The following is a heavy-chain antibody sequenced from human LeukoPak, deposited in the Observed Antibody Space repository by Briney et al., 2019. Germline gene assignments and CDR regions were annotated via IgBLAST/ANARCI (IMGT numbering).Heavy chain of an antibody. D-gene: IGHD3-16*01. J-gene: IGHJ4*02. V-gene: IGHV3-7*01. Sequence: GGSLRLSCAAPGFTFSTYWMTWVRQAPGKGLERVANIKQDGTEKYYVDSVKGRFTVSRDNAKNSLYLQMNSLRAEDTAVYYCARYRGSGGQRLDYWGQGTLVTVSS. CDR1: GFTFSTYW. CDR2: IKQDGTEK. CDR3: ARYRGSGGQRLDY.